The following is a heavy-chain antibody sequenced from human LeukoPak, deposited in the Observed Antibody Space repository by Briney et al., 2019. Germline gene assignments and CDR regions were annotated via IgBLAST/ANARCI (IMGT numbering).Heavy chain of an antibody. J-gene: IGHJ6*03. CDR1: RVTFSSYR. CDR3: ARERGGGGFGVVIKRSYYYMDV. D-gene: IGHD3-3*01. Sequence: SRGSLRLSCAASRVTFSSYRMKWGRQAPGERLWWVSSISGSNSYIYYADSMKGRFTISRENAKNSLYLQMNSLRAQDTAVYYFARERGGGGFGVVIKRSYYYMDVWGNGTTVTVSS. V-gene: IGHV3-21*03. CDR2: ISGSNSYI.